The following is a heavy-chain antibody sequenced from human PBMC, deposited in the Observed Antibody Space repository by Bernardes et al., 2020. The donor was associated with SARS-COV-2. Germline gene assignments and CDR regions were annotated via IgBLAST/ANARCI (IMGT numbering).Heavy chain of an antibody. CDR2: IWYDGSNK. CDR1: GFTFSSYG. Sequence: GGSLRLSCAASGFTFSSYGMHWVRQAPGKGLEWVAVIWYDGSNKYYADSVKGRFTISRDNSKNTLYLQMNSLRAEDTAVYYCAREGIAVAGTGSAIDYWGQGTLVTVSS. CDR3: AREGIAVAGTGSAIDY. D-gene: IGHD6-19*01. V-gene: IGHV3-33*01. J-gene: IGHJ4*02.